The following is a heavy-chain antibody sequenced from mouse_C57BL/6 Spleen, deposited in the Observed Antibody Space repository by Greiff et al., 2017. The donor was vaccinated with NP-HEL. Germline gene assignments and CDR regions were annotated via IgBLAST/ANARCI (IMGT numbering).Heavy chain of an antibody. CDR2: ISSGGSYT. V-gene: IGHV5-6*02. CDR1: GFTFSSYG. D-gene: IGHD2-4*01. J-gene: IGHJ2*01. CDR3: ARREIYYDYDRDYFDY. Sequence: EVKLQESGGDLVKPGGSLKLSCAASGFTFSSYGMSWVRQTPDKRLEWVATISSGGSYTYYPDSVKGRFTISRDNAKNTLYLQMSSLKSEDTAMYYCARREIYYDYDRDYFDYWGQGTTLTVSS.